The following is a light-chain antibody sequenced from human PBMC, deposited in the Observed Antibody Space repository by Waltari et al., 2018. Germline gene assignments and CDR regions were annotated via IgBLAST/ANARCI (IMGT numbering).Light chain of an antibody. J-gene: IGLJ2*01. CDR3: QAWDNSSVV. CDR1: KLGDKF. V-gene: IGLV3-1*01. Sequence: SYELTQPPSVSVSPGQTATITCSGDKLGDKFACWYQQKPGQSPVVVIYQDRQRPPGNPERFSGSSYGNTADLTISGTQVMDGAHDYWQAWDNSSVVFGGGTKLTVL. CDR2: QDR.